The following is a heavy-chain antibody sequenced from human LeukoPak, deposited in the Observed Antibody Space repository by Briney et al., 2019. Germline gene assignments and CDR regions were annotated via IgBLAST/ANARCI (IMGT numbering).Heavy chain of an antibody. V-gene: IGHV1-18*01. CDR1: GYTFTSYG. CDR2: ISAYSGST. Sequence: GASVKVSCKSSGYTFTSYGFSWVRQAPGQGLEWMGWISAYSGSTNYAQKFQGRVTMTTDTSTSTAYMELRSLRSDDTAVYYCARVLMQQFNYALDIWGEGTMVTVCS. D-gene: IGHD6-13*01. CDR3: ARVLMQQFNYALDI. J-gene: IGHJ3*02.